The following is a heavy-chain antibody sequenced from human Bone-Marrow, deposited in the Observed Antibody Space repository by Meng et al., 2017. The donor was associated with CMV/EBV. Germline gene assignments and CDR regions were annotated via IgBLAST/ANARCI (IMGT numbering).Heavy chain of an antibody. V-gene: IGHV3-30-3*01. CDR3: ARMRIVVVPAAMPGYYYYGMDV. D-gene: IGHD2-2*01. CDR1: GFTFSSYA. Sequence: GESLKISCAASGFTFSSYAMHWVRQAPGKGLEWVAVISYDGSNKYYADSVKGRFTISRDNSKNTLYLQMNSLRAEDTAVYYCARMRIVVVPAAMPGYYYYGMDVWGQGTTVTVSS. J-gene: IGHJ6*02. CDR2: ISYDGSNK.